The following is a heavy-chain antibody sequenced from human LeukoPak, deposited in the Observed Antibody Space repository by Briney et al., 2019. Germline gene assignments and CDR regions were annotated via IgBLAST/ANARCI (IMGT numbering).Heavy chain of an antibody. J-gene: IGHJ5*02. D-gene: IGHD1-26*01. CDR1: GFTFSGSA. CDR3: TRQGGRFDP. CDR2: IRSKANSYAT. Sequence: GGSLRLSCAASGFTFSGSAMHWVRQASGKGLEWVGRIRSKANSYATAYAASVKGRFTISRDDSKNTAYLQMNSLKTEDTAVYYCTRQGGRFDPWGQGTLVTVSS. V-gene: IGHV3-73*01.